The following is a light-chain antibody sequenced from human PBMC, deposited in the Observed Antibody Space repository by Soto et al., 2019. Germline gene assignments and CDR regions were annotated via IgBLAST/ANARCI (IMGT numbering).Light chain of an antibody. CDR1: QSIRTY. J-gene: IGKJ4*01. V-gene: IGKV1-39*01. Sequence: DIQMTQSPSSLSASVGDRVTITFRASQSIRTYLNWYPQTXGKAPNXXIFAASTLQSGVPSRFSGSGAGTDCTRTIRSLQPEDVATDYCQQSYTAPLTFGGGTKVDIK. CDR2: AAS. CDR3: QQSYTAPLT.